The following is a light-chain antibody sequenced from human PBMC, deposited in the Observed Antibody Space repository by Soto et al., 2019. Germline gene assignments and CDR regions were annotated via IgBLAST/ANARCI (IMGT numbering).Light chain of an antibody. CDR1: QSIRSC. CDR2: KAS. CDR3: QQYNSYSRT. V-gene: IGKV1-5*03. Sequence: DIQMTQSPSTLSASVGDRVTITCRASQSIRSCVAWYQQKPGKAPKLLIYKASSLESGVPSRFSGSGSGKELTLTISSLQPDDFETYSCQQYNSYSRTFGQGTKVEIQ. J-gene: IGKJ1*01.